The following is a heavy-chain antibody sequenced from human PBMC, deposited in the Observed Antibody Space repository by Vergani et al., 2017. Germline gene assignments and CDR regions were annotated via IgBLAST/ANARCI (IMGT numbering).Heavy chain of an antibody. CDR1: GGSISSGAFS. J-gene: IGHJ4*02. V-gene: IGHV4-30-2*01. CDR2: TFQSGSP. Sequence: QLQLQESGSGLVKPSQTLSLNCAASGGSISSGAFSWGWIRQPPGRGLPWIGHTFQSGSPDYNASLKSRVNISLDKSKNHFSLSLSSVTAADTAGYYCVGRNNVVRETDYFDYWGQGILVTVSS. CDR3: VGRNNVVRETDYFDY. D-gene: IGHD3-10*01.